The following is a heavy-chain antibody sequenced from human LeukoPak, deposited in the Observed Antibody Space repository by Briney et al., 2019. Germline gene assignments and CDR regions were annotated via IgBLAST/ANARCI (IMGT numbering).Heavy chain of an antibody. D-gene: IGHD5-18*01. CDR2: IIPILGIA. CDR1: GGTFSSYA. CDR3: ASNNGYSYGSGDY. Sequence: ASVEVSCKASGGTFSSYAISWVRQAPGQGLEWMGRIIPILGIANYAQKFQGRVTITADKSTSTAYMELSSLRSEDTAVYYCASNNGYSYGSGDYWGQGTLVTVSS. V-gene: IGHV1-69*04. J-gene: IGHJ4*02.